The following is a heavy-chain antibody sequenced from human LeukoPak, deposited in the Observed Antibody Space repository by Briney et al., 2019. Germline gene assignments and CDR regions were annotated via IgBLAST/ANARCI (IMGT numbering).Heavy chain of an antibody. V-gene: IGHV4-59*01. CDR1: GGSISSYY. CDR2: IYYSGST. J-gene: IGHJ6*03. Sequence: SETLSLTCTVSGGSISSYYWSWIRQPPGKGLEWIGYIYYSGSTNYNPSLKSRVTISVDTSKNQFSLKLSSVTAADTAVYYCAREGGLIGDYYYYYMDVWGKGTTVTVSS. CDR3: AREGGLIGDYYYYYMDV. D-gene: IGHD2-21*01.